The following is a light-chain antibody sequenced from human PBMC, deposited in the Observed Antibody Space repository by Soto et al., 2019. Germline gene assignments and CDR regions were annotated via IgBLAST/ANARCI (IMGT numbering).Light chain of an antibody. CDR3: HHYNTYST. J-gene: IGKJ1*01. Sequence: DIQMTQSPSTLSGSVGDRVTITCRASQTISSWLAWYQQKPGKAPKLLIYKASTLKSGVPSRFSGSGSGTEFTLTISSLQPEDFATYYCHHYNTYSTFGQGTKVDI. V-gene: IGKV1-5*03. CDR2: KAS. CDR1: QTISSW.